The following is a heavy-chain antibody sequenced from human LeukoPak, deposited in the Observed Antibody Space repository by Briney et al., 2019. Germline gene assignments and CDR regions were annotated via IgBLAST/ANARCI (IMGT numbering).Heavy chain of an antibody. Sequence: NPSETLSLTCTVSGGSISSYYWSWIRQPPGKGLEWIGYIYYSGSTNYNPSPKSRVTISVDTSKNQFSLKLSSVTAADTAVYYCATTTLYSSGWYAVFDYWGQGTLVTVSS. CDR2: IYYSGST. CDR3: ATTTLYSSGWYAVFDY. CDR1: GGSISSYY. V-gene: IGHV4-59*08. J-gene: IGHJ4*02. D-gene: IGHD6-19*01.